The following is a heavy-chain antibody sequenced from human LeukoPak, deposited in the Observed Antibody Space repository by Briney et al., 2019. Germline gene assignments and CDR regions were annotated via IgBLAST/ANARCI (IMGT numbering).Heavy chain of an antibody. V-gene: IGHV3-48*04. J-gene: IGHJ5*02. CDR3: AKDRGRIPDWFDP. CDR2: ISSSSSTI. Sequence: GGSLRLSCAASGFTFSSYSMNWVRQAPGKGLEWVSYISSSSSTIYYADSVKGRFTISRDNAKNSLYLQMNSLRAEDTAVYYCAKDRGRIPDWFDPWGQGTLVTVSS. D-gene: IGHD3-16*01. CDR1: GFTFSSYS.